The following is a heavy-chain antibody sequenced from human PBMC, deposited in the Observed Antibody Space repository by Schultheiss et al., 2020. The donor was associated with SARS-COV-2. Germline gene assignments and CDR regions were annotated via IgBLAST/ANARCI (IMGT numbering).Heavy chain of an antibody. J-gene: IGHJ6*03. D-gene: IGHD3-9*01. CDR3: THLRYFARGYYMDV. Sequence: GGSLRLSCAASGFTFSSYDMHWVRQAPGKGLEWVGRIRSKANSYATAYAASVKGRFTISRDDSKNTAYLQMNSLKTEDTAVYYCTHLRYFARGYYMDVWGKGTTVTVSS. CDR1: GFTFSSYD. CDR2: IRSKANSYAT. V-gene: IGHV3-73*01.